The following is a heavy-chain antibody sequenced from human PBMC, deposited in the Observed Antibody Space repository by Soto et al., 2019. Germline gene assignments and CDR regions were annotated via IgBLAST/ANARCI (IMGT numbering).Heavy chain of an antibody. D-gene: IGHD6-13*01. V-gene: IGHV3-23*01. J-gene: IGHJ6*02. CDR3: AKDLEVQQQLVRRYYYYYGMDV. CDR2: ISGSGGST. Sequence: PGGSLRLSCAASGFTFSSYAMSWVRQAPGKGLEWVSAISGSGGSTYYADSVKGRFTISRDNSKNTLYLQMNSLRAEDTAVYYCAKDLEVQQQLVRRYYYYYGMDVWGQGTTVTVSS. CDR1: GFTFSSYA.